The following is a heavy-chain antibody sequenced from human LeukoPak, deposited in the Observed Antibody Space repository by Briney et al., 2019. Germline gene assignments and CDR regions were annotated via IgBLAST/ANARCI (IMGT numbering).Heavy chain of an antibody. V-gene: IGHV1-46*01. D-gene: IGHD3-3*01. CDR3: ARVQEYTIFGVVTSDWFDP. CDR1: GYTFTSYY. CDR2: INPSGGST. Sequence: ASVKASCKASGYTFTSYYMHWVRQAPGQGLEWMGIINPSGGSTSYAQKFQGRVTMTRDTSTSTVYMELSSLRSEDTAVYYCARVQEYTIFGVVTSDWFDPWGQGTLVTVSS. J-gene: IGHJ5*02.